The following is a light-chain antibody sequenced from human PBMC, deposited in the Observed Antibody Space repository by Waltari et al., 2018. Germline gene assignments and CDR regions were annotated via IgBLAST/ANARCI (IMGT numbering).Light chain of an antibody. J-gene: IGLJ2*01. V-gene: IGLV2-11*01. CDR2: DVI. Sequence: QSALTQPRSVSGSPGQSVTISCTGSSTDVGDYDFVSWYQQHPGKAPKLIVFDVIKRPSGVPDRFSGSKSGNTASLTISGLQAEDEADYYCCSYAGSYSLVIFGGGTKLTVL. CDR3: CSYAGSYSLVI. CDR1: STDVGDYDF.